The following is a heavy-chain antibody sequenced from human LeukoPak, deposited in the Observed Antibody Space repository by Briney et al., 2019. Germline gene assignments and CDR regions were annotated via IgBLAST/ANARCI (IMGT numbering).Heavy chain of an antibody. CDR2: IYYSGST. J-gene: IGHJ6*03. Sequence: SETLSLTCAVSGYSIRSGYYWGWIRQPPGKGLEWIGYIYYSGSTNYNPSLKSRVTISVDTSKNQFSLKLSSVTAADTAVYYCARQMDTAMVTGHYYYYMDVWGKGTTVTVSS. CDR1: GYSIRSGYY. V-gene: IGHV4-38-2*01. D-gene: IGHD5-18*01. CDR3: ARQMDTAMVTGHYYYYMDV.